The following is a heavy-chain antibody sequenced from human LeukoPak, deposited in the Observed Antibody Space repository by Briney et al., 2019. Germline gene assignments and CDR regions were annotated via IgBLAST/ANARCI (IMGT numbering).Heavy chain of an antibody. Sequence: PGGSLRLSCAAPGFTFSSYAMHWVRQAPGKGLEYVSTISSNGGSTDYANSVKGRFTISRDNSKNTLYLQMGSLRAEDMAVYYCARGYCSSTSCWGYFDYWGQGTLVTVSS. CDR2: ISSNGGST. CDR3: ARGYCSSTSCWGYFDY. V-gene: IGHV3-64*01. CDR1: GFTFSSYA. D-gene: IGHD2-2*01. J-gene: IGHJ4*02.